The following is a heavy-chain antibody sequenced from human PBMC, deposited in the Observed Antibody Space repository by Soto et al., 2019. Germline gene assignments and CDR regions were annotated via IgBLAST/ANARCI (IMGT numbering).Heavy chain of an antibody. Sequence: PGGSLRLSCAASGFTFSGSAMHWVRQASGKGLEWVGRIRSKANSYATAYAASVKGRFTISRDDSKNTAYLQMNSLKTEDTAVYYCTRPYSSGWNYFDYRGQGTLVTAPQ. V-gene: IGHV3-73*01. CDR1: GFTFSGSA. CDR2: IRSKANSYAT. D-gene: IGHD6-19*01. J-gene: IGHJ4*02. CDR3: TRPYSSGWNYFDY.